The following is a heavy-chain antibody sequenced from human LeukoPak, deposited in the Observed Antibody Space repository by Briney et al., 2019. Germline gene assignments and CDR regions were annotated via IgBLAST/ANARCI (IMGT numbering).Heavy chain of an antibody. CDR1: GVSISSSSYY. Sequence: SESLSLSCTVSGVSISSSSYYWGWIRQPPGKGREWLGRIYYSGSTSYNPTLKCRVTISVDTSKNQFSLKLSSVTAADTAVYYCARRLGTIAAAGIAVYYYYYYMDVWGKGTTVTVSS. J-gene: IGHJ6*03. V-gene: IGHV4-39*01. CDR3: ARRLGTIAAAGIAVYYYYYYMDV. D-gene: IGHD6-13*01. CDR2: IYYSGST.